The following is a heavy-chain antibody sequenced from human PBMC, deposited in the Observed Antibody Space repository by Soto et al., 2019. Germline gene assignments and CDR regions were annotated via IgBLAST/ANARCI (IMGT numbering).Heavy chain of an antibody. D-gene: IGHD1-26*01. CDR3: ERDNWRKLAYYYGMDL. CDR1: GFTFSSYW. J-gene: IGHJ6*02. CDR2: IKQDGSEK. V-gene: IGHV3-7*01. Sequence: GGSLRLSCAASGFTFSSYWMSWVRQAPGKGPEWVANIKQDGSEKYYVDSVKGRFTISRDNAKNSLYLQMNSLRAEDTAVYYCERDNWRKLAYYYGMDLWGQATTVTVSS.